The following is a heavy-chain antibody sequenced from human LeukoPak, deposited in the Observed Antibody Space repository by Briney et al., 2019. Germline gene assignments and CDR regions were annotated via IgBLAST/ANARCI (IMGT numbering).Heavy chain of an antibody. D-gene: IGHD3-22*01. J-gene: IGHJ4*02. Sequence: SGGSLRLSCAASGFTFSSYAMSWVRQAPGKGLEWVSAISGSGGSTYYADSVKGRFTISRDNSKNTLYLQMNSLRAEDTAVYYCAESGYYSPYYFDYWGQGTLVTVSS. CDR3: AESGYYSPYYFDY. CDR1: GFTFSSYA. V-gene: IGHV3-23*01. CDR2: ISGSGGST.